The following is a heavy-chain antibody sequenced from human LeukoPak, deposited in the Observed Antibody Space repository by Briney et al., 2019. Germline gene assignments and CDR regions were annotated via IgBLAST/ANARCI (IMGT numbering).Heavy chain of an antibody. CDR1: GFTFGSDS. CDR2: ISSSSSYI. D-gene: IGHD3-3*01. Sequence: GGSLRLSCAASGFTFGSDSMNGGRQAPGKGLEWVSAISSSSSYIYYADSVKGRLTISRDNLKNTLYLQINSLRAEDTAVYYCAKHPTRSYDFWSGYFILWGQGTLVAVSS. CDR3: AKHPTRSYDFWSGYFIL. V-gene: IGHV3-21*04. J-gene: IGHJ4*02.